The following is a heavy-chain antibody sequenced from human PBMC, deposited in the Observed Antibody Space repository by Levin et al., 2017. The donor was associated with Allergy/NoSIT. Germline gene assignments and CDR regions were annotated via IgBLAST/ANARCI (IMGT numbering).Heavy chain of an antibody. CDR3: AKEAGGANYFNH. CDR1: GFDVDDYA. J-gene: IGHJ4*02. CDR2: ISWNSGSL. D-gene: IGHD3-16*01. Sequence: SLKISCAASGFDVDDYAMHWVRQAPGKGLEWVSGISWNSGSLDYADSVKGRFTISRDSAKNSVHLQMNSLRAEDTALYNFAKEAGGANYFNHWGQGTLVTVSS. V-gene: IGHV3-9*01.